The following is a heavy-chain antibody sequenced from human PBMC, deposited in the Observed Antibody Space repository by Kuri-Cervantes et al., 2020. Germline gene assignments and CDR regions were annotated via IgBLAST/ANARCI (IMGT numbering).Heavy chain of an antibody. CDR2: INAGNGNT. J-gene: IGHJ4*02. Sequence: ASVKVSCKASGYTFISYAMYWVRQAPGQSLEWMGWINAGNGNTKYSQKFQGRVTMTRDTSISTAYMELSRVRSDDTAVYYCAREKGRNGSDYGDYALNYWGQGTLVTVSS. V-gene: IGHV1-3*01. CDR1: GYTFISYA. CDR3: AREKGRNGSDYGDYALNY. D-gene: IGHD4-17*01.